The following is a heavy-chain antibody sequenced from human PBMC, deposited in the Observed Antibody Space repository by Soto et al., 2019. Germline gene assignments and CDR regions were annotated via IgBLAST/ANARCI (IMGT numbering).Heavy chain of an antibody. V-gene: IGHV1-2*02. D-gene: IGHD6-13*01. CDR3: ARGQQQLVFGAFEI. CDR1: GYTFTGYY. Sequence: GASVKVSCKASGYTFTGYYMHWVRQAPGQGLEWMGWINPNSGGTNYAQKFQGRVTMTRDTSISTAYMELSRLRSDDTAVYHCARGQQQLVFGAFEIWGQGTMVTVSS. J-gene: IGHJ3*02. CDR2: INPNSGGT.